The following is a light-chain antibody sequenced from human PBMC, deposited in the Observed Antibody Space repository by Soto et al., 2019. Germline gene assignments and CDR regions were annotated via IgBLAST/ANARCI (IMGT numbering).Light chain of an antibody. J-gene: IGKJ1*01. CDR1: QSVTSN. CDR3: QQYDYWWT. CDR2: RAS. Sequence: PGERAPLSCRASQSVTSNVAWYQQKPGQAPRLLIYRASARATGVPARFSGSGSGTEFTLTISSLQSEDFGIYYCQQYDYWWTFGQGTKVDIK. V-gene: IGKV3-15*01.